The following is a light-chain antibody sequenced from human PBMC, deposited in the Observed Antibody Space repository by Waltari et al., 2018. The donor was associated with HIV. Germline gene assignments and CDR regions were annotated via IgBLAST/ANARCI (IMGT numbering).Light chain of an antibody. CDR1: SSDIGTYNS. V-gene: IGLV2-14*01. J-gene: IGLJ3*02. Sequence: QSALTQPASVSGSPGQSITISCTGTSSDIGTYNSVSWYQQHPGKAPKLMIYDVSNRPSGVSNRFSGSKSGNTASLTISGLQAEGEADYYCSSYTSSSTPGVFGGGTKLTVL. CDR3: SSYTSSSTPGV. CDR2: DVS.